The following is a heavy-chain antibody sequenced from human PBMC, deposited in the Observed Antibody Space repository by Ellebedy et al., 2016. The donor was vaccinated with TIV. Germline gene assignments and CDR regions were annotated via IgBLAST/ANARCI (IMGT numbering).Heavy chain of an antibody. J-gene: IGHJ4*02. CDR3: TSPAVGHTTGCCRYYFDY. V-gene: IGHV3-53*01. D-gene: IGHD2-15*01. Sequence: GESLKISCVVPAFSFRSNSMTWVRQAPGEGLQWVSLIHSDGSTYYTHSVKGRFTISRDNSMNTMFLQMNSLGAEDTAVYYCTSPAVGHTTGCCRYYFDYWGLGTLVTVSS. CDR1: AFSFRSNS. CDR2: IHSDGST.